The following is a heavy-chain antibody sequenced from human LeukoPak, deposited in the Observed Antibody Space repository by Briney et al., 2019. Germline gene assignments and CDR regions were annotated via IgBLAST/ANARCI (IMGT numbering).Heavy chain of an antibody. Sequence: GGSLRLSCAASGFTFSSYGMHWVRQAPGKGLEWVAVIWYDGSNKYYADFVKGRFTISRDNSKNTLYLQMNSLRAEDTAVYYCAKGSGYYRPYYFDYWGQGTLVTVSS. D-gene: IGHD3-22*01. CDR2: IWYDGSNK. V-gene: IGHV3-33*06. CDR1: GFTFSSYG. J-gene: IGHJ4*02. CDR3: AKGSGYYRPYYFDY.